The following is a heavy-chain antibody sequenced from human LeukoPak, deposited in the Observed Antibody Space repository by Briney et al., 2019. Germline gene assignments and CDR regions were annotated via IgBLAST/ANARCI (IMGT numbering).Heavy chain of an antibody. CDR3: ARQYDGSSSYYHNWFDP. D-gene: IGHD3-22*01. V-gene: IGHV5-51*01. CDR2: IYPDDSDT. J-gene: IGHJ5*02. CDR1: GYTFTDYW. Sequence: GESLKISCQASGYTFTDYWIGWVRQVPGKGLEWMGIIYPDDSDTRYSPSFQGQVTISVDKSISTAYLQWSSLQASDTAIYYCARQYDGSSSYYHNWFDPWGQGTLVTVSS.